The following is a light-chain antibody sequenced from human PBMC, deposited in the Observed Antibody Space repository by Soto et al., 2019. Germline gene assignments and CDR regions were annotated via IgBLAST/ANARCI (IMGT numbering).Light chain of an antibody. Sequence: DVQMTQSPSSLSASGGDRGTSTCRASHGISTYLNWYQQKPGKAPKLLIYAASSLQSGVPSRFSGSGSETDFTLTISSLQPEDFATYSCQQSYSTTWTFGQGTKVDI. CDR2: AAS. J-gene: IGKJ1*01. CDR3: QQSYSTTWT. CDR1: HGISTY. V-gene: IGKV1-39*01.